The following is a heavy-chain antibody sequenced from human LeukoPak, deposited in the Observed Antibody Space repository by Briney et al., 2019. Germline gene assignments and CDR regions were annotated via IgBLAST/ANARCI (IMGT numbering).Heavy chain of an antibody. V-gene: IGHV4-34*01. J-gene: IGHJ4*02. CDR2: INHSGST. D-gene: IGHD1-26*01. CDR3: AREVPSYYVESGFDY. Sequence: PSETLSLTCAVYGGSFSGYYWSWIRQPPGKGLEWLGEINHSGSTNYNPSLKSRVTISVDTSKNQFSLKLSSVTAADTAVYYCAREVPSYYVESGFDYWGQGTLVTVSS. CDR1: GGSFSGYY.